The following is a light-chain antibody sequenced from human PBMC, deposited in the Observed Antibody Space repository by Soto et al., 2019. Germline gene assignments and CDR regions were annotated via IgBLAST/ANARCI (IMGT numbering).Light chain of an antibody. CDR2: EVS. J-gene: IGLJ3*02. Sequence: QSVLTQPPSASGSPGQSVTISCTGTSSDVGGYNYVSWYQQHPGKAPKVMIYEVSKRPSGVPGRFSGSKSDNTASLTVSGLQAEDEADYYCSSYAGSNTWVFGGGTQLTVL. CDR3: SSYAGSNTWV. CDR1: SSDVGGYNY. V-gene: IGLV2-8*01.